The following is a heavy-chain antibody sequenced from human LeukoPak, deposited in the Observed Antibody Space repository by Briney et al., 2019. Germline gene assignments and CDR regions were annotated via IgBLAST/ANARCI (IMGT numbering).Heavy chain of an antibody. J-gene: IGHJ4*02. Sequence: GGSLTLSCAASGLSLSDAWMSWVRQDPGKGLQWVALIKRPIDGETSHYAAPAIGRFTISRDDSNNMAYLQMNSLKTEDTGVYYCTTGYGSSWYGWGQGTLVTVSS. V-gene: IGHV3-15*01. D-gene: IGHD6-13*01. CDR3: TTGYGSSWYG. CDR2: IKRPIDGETS. CDR1: GLSLSDAW.